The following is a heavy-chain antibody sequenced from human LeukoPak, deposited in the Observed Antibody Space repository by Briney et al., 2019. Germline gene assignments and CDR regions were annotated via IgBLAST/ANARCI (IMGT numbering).Heavy chain of an antibody. Sequence: SETLSLTCIVSGDSISSHCWSWIRQPPGKGLEWIGEINHSGSTNYNPSLKSRVTISVDTSKNQFSLKLSSVTAADTAVYYCARGRNFYGPDYWGQGTLVTVSS. CDR3: ARGRNFYGPDY. V-gene: IGHV4-34*01. J-gene: IGHJ4*02. CDR2: INHSGST. D-gene: IGHD3-10*01. CDR1: GDSISSHC.